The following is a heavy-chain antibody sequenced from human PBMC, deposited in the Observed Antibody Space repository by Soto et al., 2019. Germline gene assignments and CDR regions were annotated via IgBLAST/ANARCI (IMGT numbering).Heavy chain of an antibody. V-gene: IGHV4-30-4*01. Sequence: ASETLSLTCTVSGGSISSGDYYWSWIRQPPGKGLEWIGYIYYSGSTYYNPSLKSRVTISVDTSKNQFSLKLSSVTAADTAVYYCARDWRTAMVHFDYWGQGTLVTVSS. J-gene: IGHJ4*02. CDR3: ARDWRTAMVHFDY. CDR1: GGSISSGDYY. CDR2: IYYSGST. D-gene: IGHD5-18*01.